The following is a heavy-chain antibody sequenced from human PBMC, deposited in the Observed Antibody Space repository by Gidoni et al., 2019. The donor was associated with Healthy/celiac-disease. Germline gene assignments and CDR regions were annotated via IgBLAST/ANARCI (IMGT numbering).Heavy chain of an antibody. Sequence: EVQLLESGGGLVQPGGSLRLSCAASGFAFSSYALSWVRQAPGKGLDWVSAISGSGGSTYYADSVKGRFTISRDNSKNTLYLQMNSLRAEDTAVYYCAKAPGYCSGGSCRRALDYWGQGTLVTVSS. D-gene: IGHD2-15*01. CDR1: GFAFSSYA. CDR2: ISGSGGST. J-gene: IGHJ4*02. CDR3: AKAPGYCSGGSCRRALDY. V-gene: IGHV3-23*01.